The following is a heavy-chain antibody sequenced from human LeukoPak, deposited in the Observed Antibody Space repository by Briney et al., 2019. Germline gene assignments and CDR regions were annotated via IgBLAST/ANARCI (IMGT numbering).Heavy chain of an antibody. J-gene: IGHJ5*02. CDR3: ARLPPPSIVVAGAVHWFDP. D-gene: IGHD6-19*01. CDR1: LDSTTSNF. Sequence: SETLSLTCTVSLDSTTSNFWSWVRQSPGKGLEWIGEIHRSGSPNYNPSLQSRVTISIDRSRNQIALELSSVTAADTAVYYCARLPPPSIVVAGAVHWFDPWGQGTLVTVSS. V-gene: IGHV4-4*02. CDR2: IHRSGSP.